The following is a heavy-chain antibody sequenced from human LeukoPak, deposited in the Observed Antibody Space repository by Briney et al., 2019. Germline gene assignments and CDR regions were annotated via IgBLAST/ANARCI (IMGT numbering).Heavy chain of an antibody. Sequence: VGSLRLSSAPSGFPFSNYGLHAVRQAPRRRVERVALIWYEGINKDYADSVKGRFTISRDDSKNTLYLQTNSLRAEDTAVYYCRKDIYGYSSGGSCYSIGYWGQGTLVTVSS. J-gene: IGHJ4*02. CDR2: IWYEGINK. CDR3: RKDIYGYSSGGSCYSIGY. D-gene: IGHD2-15*01. V-gene: IGHV3-33*06. CDR1: GFPFSNYG.